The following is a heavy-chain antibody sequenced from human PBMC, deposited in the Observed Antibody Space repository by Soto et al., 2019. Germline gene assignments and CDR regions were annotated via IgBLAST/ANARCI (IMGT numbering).Heavy chain of an antibody. CDR3: SRRAPEGFDP. J-gene: IGHJ5*02. CDR1: GGTIRSSNYY. Sequence: TLSLTCTVSGGTIRSSNYYWAWIRQPPGKGLEWIGSIDYSGSTYYNPSLKSRVTISVDTSKNHFSLKLGSVTAADTALYYCSRRAPEGFDPWGQGTLVTVSS. V-gene: IGHV4-39*02. CDR2: IDYSGST.